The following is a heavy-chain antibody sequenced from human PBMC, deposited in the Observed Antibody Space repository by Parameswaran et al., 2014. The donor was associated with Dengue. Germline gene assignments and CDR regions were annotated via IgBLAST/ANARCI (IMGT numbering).Heavy chain of an antibody. D-gene: IGHD6-13*01. V-gene: IGHV3-72*01. CDR3: ARDGSSSSSSYFDY. Sequence: WIRQPPGKGLEWVGRSRKKVNGYTTEYAASVKGRFTISRDDSKNSLYLQMNSLKTEDTAVYYCARDGSSSSSSYFDYWVQGTLVTVSS. CDR2: SRKKVNGYTT. J-gene: IGHJ4*02.